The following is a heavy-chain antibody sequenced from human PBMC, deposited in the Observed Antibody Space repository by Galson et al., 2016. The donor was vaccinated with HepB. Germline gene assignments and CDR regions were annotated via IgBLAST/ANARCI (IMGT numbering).Heavy chain of an antibody. D-gene: IGHD1-14*01. Sequence: SLRLSCAASGFTFSNHWMHWVRQAPGKGLEWVANINQAGGEKYYVDSVEGRFTISRDNATNSLYLQMNSLRAEDTAVFYCANHRGWGQGTLVTVSS. V-gene: IGHV3-7*03. CDR2: INQAGGEK. J-gene: IGHJ4*02. CDR1: GFTFSNHW. CDR3: ANHRG.